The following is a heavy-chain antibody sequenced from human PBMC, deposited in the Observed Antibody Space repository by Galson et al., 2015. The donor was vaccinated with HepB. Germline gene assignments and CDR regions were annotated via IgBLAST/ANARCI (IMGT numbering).Heavy chain of an antibody. CDR2: IYYSGST. CDR3: ARVGMTTVTRWWFDP. V-gene: IGHV4-59*01. J-gene: IGHJ5*02. D-gene: IGHD4-17*01. CDR1: GGSISSYY. Sequence: ETLSLTCTVSGGSISSYYWSWIRQPPGKGLEWIRYIYYSGSTNYNPSLKSRVTISVDTSKNQFSLKLSSVTAADTAVYYCARVGMTTVTRWWFDPWGQGTLVTVSS.